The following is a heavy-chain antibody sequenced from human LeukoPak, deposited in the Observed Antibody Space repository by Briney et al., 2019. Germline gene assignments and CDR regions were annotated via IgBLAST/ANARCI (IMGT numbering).Heavy chain of an antibody. CDR1: GYTFTSYY. CDR3: ARDSPTGDILTGYYFYYGMDV. J-gene: IGHJ6*02. D-gene: IGHD3-9*01. V-gene: IGHV1-46*01. CDR2: INPSGGST. Sequence: TSVKVSCKASGYTFTSYYMHWVPQAPGQGLEWMGIINPSGGSTSYAQKFQGRVTMTRDTSTSTVYMELSSLRSEDTAVYYCARDSPTGDILTGYYFYYGMDVWGQGTTVTVSS.